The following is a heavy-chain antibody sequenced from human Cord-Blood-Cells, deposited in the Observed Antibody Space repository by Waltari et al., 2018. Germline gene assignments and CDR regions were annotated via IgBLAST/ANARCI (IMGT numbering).Heavy chain of an antibody. CDR3: ATIAAAGAEYFQH. Sequence: QVQLVQSGAEVKKPGASVKVSCKASGYTFTGYYMHWVRQAPGQGLEWMGWINPNSVGTNYTQKFQGWVTMTRDTSISTAYMELSRLRSDDTAVYYCATIAAAGAEYFQHWGQGTLVTVSS. CDR1: GYTFTGYY. CDR2: INPNSVGT. D-gene: IGHD6-13*01. V-gene: IGHV1-2*04. J-gene: IGHJ1*01.